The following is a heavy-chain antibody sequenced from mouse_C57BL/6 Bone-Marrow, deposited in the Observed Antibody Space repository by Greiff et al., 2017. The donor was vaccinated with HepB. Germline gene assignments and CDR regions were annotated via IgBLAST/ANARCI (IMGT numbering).Heavy chain of an antibody. CDR1: GYTFTSSW. CDR3: ARKDSGDGYSAWFAY. J-gene: IGHJ3*01. D-gene: IGHD2-3*01. V-gene: IGHV1-7*01. CDR2: INPSSGYT. Sequence: VHLVESGAELAKPGASVKLSCKASGYTFTSSWMHWVKQRPGQGLEWIGYINPSSGYTKYNQKFKDKATLTADKSSSTAYMQLSSLTYEDSAVYYCARKDSGDGYSAWFAYWGQGTLVTVSA.